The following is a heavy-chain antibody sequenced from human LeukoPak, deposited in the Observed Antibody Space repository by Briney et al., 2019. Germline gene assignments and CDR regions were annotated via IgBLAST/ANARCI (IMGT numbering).Heavy chain of an antibody. CDR1: GFTFDDYA. V-gene: IGHV3-9*01. CDR2: ISWNSGSI. D-gene: IGHD6-13*01. Sequence: PGGSLRLSCAASGFTFDDYAMHWVRQAPGKGLEWVSGISWNSGSIGYADSVKGRFTISRDNAKNSLYLQMNSLRAEDTALYYCAKDNSSSWHGVDYWGQGTLVTVSS. CDR3: AKDNSSSWHGVDY. J-gene: IGHJ4*02.